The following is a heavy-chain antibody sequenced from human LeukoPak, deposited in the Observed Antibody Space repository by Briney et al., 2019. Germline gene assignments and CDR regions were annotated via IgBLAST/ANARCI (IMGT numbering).Heavy chain of an antibody. CDR2: IYLGDSDT. D-gene: IGHD3-10*01. V-gene: IGHV5-51*01. J-gene: IGHJ6*03. Sequence: GESLKISCKGSGYNFTSYWIGWVRQMPGKGLEWMGIIYLGDSDTTYSPSFQGQVTISADKSISTAYLQWSSLKASDTAMYYCARSEQSYYYGSGSRYYYYYYYMDVWGKGTTVTVSS. CDR1: GYNFTSYW. CDR3: ARSEQSYYYGSGSRYYYYYYYMDV.